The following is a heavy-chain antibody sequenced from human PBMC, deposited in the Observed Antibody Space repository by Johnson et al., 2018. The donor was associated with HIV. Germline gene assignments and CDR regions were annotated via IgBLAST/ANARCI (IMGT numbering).Heavy chain of an antibody. V-gene: IGHV3-53*01. CDR2: IYRGDRA. J-gene: IGHJ3*01. D-gene: IGHD3-22*01. Sequence: VQLVESGGGLIQPGGSLRLSCAASGFTVSDKYISWVRQAPGKGLEWVSVIYRGDRAYYADSVKGRFMISRDSSTNTLYLQMNRLTADDTAVYYCARDPWALYYYHSSGHDGVYAFDVWGQGTMVTVSS. CDR3: ARDPWALYYYHSSGHDGVYAFDV. CDR1: GFTVSDKY.